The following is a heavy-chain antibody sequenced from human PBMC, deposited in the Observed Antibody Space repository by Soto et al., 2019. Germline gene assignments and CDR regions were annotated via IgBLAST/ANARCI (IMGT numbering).Heavy chain of an antibody. D-gene: IGHD6-13*01. J-gene: IGHJ5*02. V-gene: IGHV4-30-2*01. CDR3: AREGNSAGVDP. Sequence: SETLSLTCAVSGGSISSGGYSWRWIRQPPGKGLEWIGYIYHSGSTYYNPSLKSRVTISVDRSKNQFSLKLSSVTAADTAVYYCAREGNSAGVDPWGQGTLVTVSS. CDR1: GGSISSGGYS. CDR2: IYHSGST.